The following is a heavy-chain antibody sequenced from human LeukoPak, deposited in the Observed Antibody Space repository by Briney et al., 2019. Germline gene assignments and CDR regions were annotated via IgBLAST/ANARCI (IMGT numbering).Heavy chain of an antibody. CDR1: GFTFSSYS. V-gene: IGHV3-21*04. CDR2: ISSSSSYI. Sequence: GPLRLSCAASGFTFSSYSMNWVRQAPGKGLEWVSSISSSSSYIYYADSVKGRFTISRDNSKNTLYLQMSSLRAEDTAVYYCAKDVIKGSPLWVDYFDYWGQGTLVTVSS. J-gene: IGHJ4*02. D-gene: IGHD5-18*01. CDR3: AKDVIKGSPLWVDYFDY.